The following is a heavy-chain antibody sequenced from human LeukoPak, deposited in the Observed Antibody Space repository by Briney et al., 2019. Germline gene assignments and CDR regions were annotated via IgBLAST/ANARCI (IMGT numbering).Heavy chain of an antibody. D-gene: IGHD3-16*01. CDR1: GFTFSSYA. CDR3: ARVWFDY. CDR2: ISYDGSNK. J-gene: IGHJ4*02. V-gene: IGHV3-30-3*01. Sequence: PGGSLRLSCAASGFTFSSYAKHWVRQAPGKGLEWVAVISYDGSNKYYADSVKGRFTISRDNSKNTLYLQMNSLRAEDTAVYYCARVWFDYWGQGTLVTVSS.